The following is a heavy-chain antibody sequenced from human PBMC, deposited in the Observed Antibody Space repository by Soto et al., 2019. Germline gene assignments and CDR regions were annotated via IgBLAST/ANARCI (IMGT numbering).Heavy chain of an antibody. CDR2: ISHDGSNK. Sequence: QVQLEESGGGVVQPGRSLRLSCAASGFPFSRYETHWVRQVPGRGLEWVALISHDGSNKYYVDSVKGRFIISRDNSKNTVYLQMNSLRTEDTALYYCAKDADFDTRNLHHWGQGTLVTVSS. CDR1: GFPFSRYE. V-gene: IGHV3-30*18. J-gene: IGHJ5*02. CDR3: AKDADFDTRNLHH. D-gene: IGHD3-22*01.